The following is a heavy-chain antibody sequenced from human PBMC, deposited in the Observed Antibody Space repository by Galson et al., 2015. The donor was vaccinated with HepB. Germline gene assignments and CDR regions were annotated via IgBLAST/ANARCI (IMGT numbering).Heavy chain of an antibody. J-gene: IGHJ6*03. CDR1: GGTFSSYA. D-gene: IGHD6-19*01. CDR3: ARGPAAVYYMDV. Sequence: SVKVSCKASGGTFSSYAISWVRQAPGQGLEWMGGIIPIFGTANYAQKFQGRVTITADESTSTAYMELSSLRSEDTAVYYCARGPAAVYYMDVWGKGTTVTVSS. V-gene: IGHV1-69*13. CDR2: IIPIFGTA.